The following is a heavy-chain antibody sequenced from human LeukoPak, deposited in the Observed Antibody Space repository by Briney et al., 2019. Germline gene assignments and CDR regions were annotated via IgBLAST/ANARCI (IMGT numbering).Heavy chain of an antibody. J-gene: IGHJ4*01. CDR3: ARDRGLQTDY. Sequence: RASETLSLTCIVSGGPIRSSSSYWGWIRQPPGKGLEWIGSIYYSGSTYYNSSLKSRVTISVDTSKNQFSLKLNSVTAADTAVYYCARDRGLQTDYWGQGTLVTVSS. V-gene: IGHV4-39*07. D-gene: IGHD3-10*01. CDR2: IYYSGST. CDR1: GGPIRSSSSY.